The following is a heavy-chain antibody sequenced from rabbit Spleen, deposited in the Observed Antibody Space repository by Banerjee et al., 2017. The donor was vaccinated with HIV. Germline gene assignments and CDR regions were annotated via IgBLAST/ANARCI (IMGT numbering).Heavy chain of an antibody. Sequence: EQLVESGGGLVQPGGSLKLSCKASGFDFSNYGVTWVRQAPGKGLEWIGYIDPIFGRTYYASWVNGRFTISSHNAQNTLYLQLNSLTAADTATYFCVRDQAGDADYGPYYLNLWGPGTLVTVS. D-gene: IGHD2-1*01. CDR3: VRDQAGDADYGPYYLNL. J-gene: IGHJ4*01. V-gene: IGHV1S47*01. CDR1: GFDFSNYG. CDR2: IDPIFGRT.